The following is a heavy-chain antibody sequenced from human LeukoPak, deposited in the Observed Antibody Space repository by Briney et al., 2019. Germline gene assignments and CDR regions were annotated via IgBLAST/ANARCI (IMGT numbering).Heavy chain of an antibody. V-gene: IGHV4-59*08. CDR3: ARHFQYSYYYYMDV. CDR1: GGSISSYY. Sequence: PSETLSLTCTVSGGSISSYYWSWIRQPPGKGLEWIGCIYYSGSTDYNPSLKSRVTISVDTSKNQFSLSLNSVTAADTAVYYCARHFQYSYYYYMDVWGQGTTVTVSS. CDR2: IYYSGST. J-gene: IGHJ6*03.